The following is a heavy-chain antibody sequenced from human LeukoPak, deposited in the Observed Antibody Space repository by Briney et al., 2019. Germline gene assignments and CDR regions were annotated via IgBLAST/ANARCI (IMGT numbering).Heavy chain of an antibody. J-gene: IGHJ4*02. D-gene: IGHD1-1*01. CDR3: VRWTAGTTEDS. V-gene: IGHV4-39*01. Sequence: SETLSLTCTVSGGSLSSRSHYWGWIRQPPGQGLEWIGSLSNSGNTYYNPSLKSRVTISVDTSKNEFSLKLSSVTAADTAVYYCVRWTAGTTEDSRGQGTLVTVSS. CDR1: GGSLSSRSHY. CDR2: LSNSGNT.